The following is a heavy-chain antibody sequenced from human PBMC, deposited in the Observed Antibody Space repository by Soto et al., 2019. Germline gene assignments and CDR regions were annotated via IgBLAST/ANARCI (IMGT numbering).Heavy chain of an antibody. J-gene: IGHJ4*02. CDR3: ARLVYDTRLNYMYFDF. Sequence: SETLSLTCAVSGVSISSGNWWTWVRQTPQRGLEYIGEIFHDGTANYYPSFERRVAISVDTSKNQFSLKPTSVTAPDTAIYFCARLVYDTRLNYMYFDFWGQGALVTVSS. CDR1: GVSISSGNW. D-gene: IGHD3-10*01. CDR2: IFHDGTA. V-gene: IGHV4-4*02.